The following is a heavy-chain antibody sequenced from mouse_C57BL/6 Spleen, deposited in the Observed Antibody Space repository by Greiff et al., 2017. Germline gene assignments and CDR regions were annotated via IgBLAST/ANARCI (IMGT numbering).Heavy chain of an antibody. CDR1: GYSFTGYY. J-gene: IGHJ4*01. Sequence: EVQLQQSGPELVKPGASVKISCKASGYSFTGYYMNWVKQSPEKSLEWIGEINPSTGGTTYNQKFKAKATLTVDKSSSTAYMQLKSLTSEDSAVYYCARGQLRMDYWGQGTSVTVSS. D-gene: IGHD3-2*02. CDR2: INPSTGGT. CDR3: ARGQLRMDY. V-gene: IGHV1-42*01.